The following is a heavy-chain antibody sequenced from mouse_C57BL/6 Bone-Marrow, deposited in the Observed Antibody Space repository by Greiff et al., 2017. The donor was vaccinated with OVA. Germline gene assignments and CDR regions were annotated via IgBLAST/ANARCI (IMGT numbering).Heavy chain of an antibody. CDR1: GYSFTGYY. V-gene: IGHV1-42*01. J-gene: IGHJ1*03. CDR3: ANRYFDV. Sequence: VQLKESGPELVKPGASVKISCKASGYSFTGYYMNWVKQSPEKSLEWIGEINPSTGGTTYNQKFKAKATLTVDKSSSTAYMQLKSLTSEDSAVYYCANRYFDVWGTGTTVTVSS. CDR2: INPSTGGT.